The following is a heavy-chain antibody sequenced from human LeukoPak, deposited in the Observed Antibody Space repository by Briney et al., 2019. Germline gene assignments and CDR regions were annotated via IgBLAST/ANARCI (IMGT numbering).Heavy chain of an antibody. CDR3: AKDAYMTTVTTGFDY. D-gene: IGHD4-17*01. J-gene: IGHJ4*02. CDR2: IRHDGSNK. V-gene: IGHV3-30*02. Sequence: GGSLRLSCAASGFTFSSYGMHWVRQAPGKGLEWVAFIRHDGSNKYYADSVKGRFTISRDNSKNTLYLQMNSLRAEDTAVYYCAKDAYMTTVTTGFDYWGQGTLVTVSS. CDR1: GFTFSSYG.